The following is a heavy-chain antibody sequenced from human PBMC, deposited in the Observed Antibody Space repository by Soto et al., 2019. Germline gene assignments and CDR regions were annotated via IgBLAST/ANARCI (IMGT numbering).Heavy chain of an antibody. CDR2: IYTSGST. V-gene: IGHV4-4*07. CDR3: ARGLTLAAAGSTTVFDY. D-gene: IGHD6-13*01. J-gene: IGHJ4*02. Sequence: SETLSLTCTVSGGSISSYYWSWIRQPAGKGLEWIGRIYTSGSTNYNPSLKSRVTMSVDTSKNQFSLKLSSVTAADTAVYYCARGLTLAAAGSTTVFDYWGQGTLVTVYS. CDR1: GGSISSYY.